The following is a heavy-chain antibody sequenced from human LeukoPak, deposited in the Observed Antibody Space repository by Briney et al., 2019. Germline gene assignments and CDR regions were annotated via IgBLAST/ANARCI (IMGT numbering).Heavy chain of an antibody. Sequence: GGSLRVSCAASGFTFSDYYMSWIRQAPGKGLEWVSYISSSGSTIYYADSVKGRFTISRDNAKNSLYLQMNSLRAEDTAVYYCARARDSSGYHLDYWGQGTLVTVSS. CDR2: ISSSGSTI. CDR3: ARARDSSGYHLDY. V-gene: IGHV3-11*01. J-gene: IGHJ4*02. CDR1: GFTFSDYY. D-gene: IGHD3-22*01.